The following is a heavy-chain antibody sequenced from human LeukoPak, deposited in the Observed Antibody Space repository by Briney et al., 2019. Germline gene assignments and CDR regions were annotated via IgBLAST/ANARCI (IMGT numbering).Heavy chain of an antibody. V-gene: IGHV3-49*04. CDR1: GFTFGEYA. CDR2: IRSKAYGGTT. D-gene: IGHD5-18*01. J-gene: IGHJ4*02. CDR3: TRGSLAMVMLFDS. Sequence: GGSLRLSCTASGFTFGEYAMSWVRQAPGKGLEWVGFIRSKAYGGTTEYAASVKGRFTISRDDSKSIVYLQMNSLKTEDTAVYYCTRGSLAMVMLFDSWGQGNLVTVSS.